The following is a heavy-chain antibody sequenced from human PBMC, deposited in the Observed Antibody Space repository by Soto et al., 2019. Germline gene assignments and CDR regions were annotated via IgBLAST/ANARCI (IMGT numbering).Heavy chain of an antibody. CDR1: GYTFTGYY. V-gene: IGHV1-2*04. CDR2: INPNSGGT. Sequence: QVQLVQSGAEVKKPGASVKVSCKASGYTFTGYYMHWVRQAPGQGLEWMGWINPNSGGTNYAQKFQGWGTMTRDTSISTDYMELSRLRSDDTAVYYCARDSRHDSSGYYYDYWGQGTLVTVSS. D-gene: IGHD3-22*01. CDR3: ARDSRHDSSGYYYDY. J-gene: IGHJ4*02.